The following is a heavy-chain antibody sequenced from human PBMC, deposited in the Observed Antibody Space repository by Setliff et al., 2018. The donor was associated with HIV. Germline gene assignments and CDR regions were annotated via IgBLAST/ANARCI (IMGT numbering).Heavy chain of an antibody. CDR3: ARSVIGYYYYGMDV. D-gene: IGHD3-10*01. CDR2: IRYDATDK. V-gene: IGHV3-30*02. Sequence: GGSLRLSCVASGFTFDSYGMHWVRQAPGKGLEWVAFIRYDATDKYYAESVRGRFTISRDNSKNTLYLQMNSLRAEDTAVYYCARSVIGYYYYGMDVWGQGTLVTVSS. CDR1: GFTFDSYG. J-gene: IGHJ6*02.